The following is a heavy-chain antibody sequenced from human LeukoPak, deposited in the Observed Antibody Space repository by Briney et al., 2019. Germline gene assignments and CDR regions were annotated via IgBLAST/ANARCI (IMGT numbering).Heavy chain of an antibody. CDR2: ISYDGSNK. Sequence: GRSLRLSCAASGFTFSSYAMHWVRQAPGKGVEWVAVISYDGSNKYYAHSVKGRFTISRDNSKNTLYLQMNRLRAEDTAVYYCGRSANPTRITMVRGVTPGDYVPDYWGQGNLVTVSS. CDR3: GRSANPTRITMVRGVTPGDYVPDY. D-gene: IGHD3-10*01. CDR1: GFTFSSYA. V-gene: IGHV3-30*04. J-gene: IGHJ4*02.